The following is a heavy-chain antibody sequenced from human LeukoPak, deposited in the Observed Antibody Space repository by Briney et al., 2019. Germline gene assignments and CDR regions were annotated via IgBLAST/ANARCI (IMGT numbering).Heavy chain of an antibody. V-gene: IGHV4-39*02. CDR1: GGSISSSSYY. D-gene: IGHD3-10*01. Sequence: PSETLSLTCTVSGGSISSSSYYWGWIRQPPGKGLEWIGSIYYSGSTYYNPSLKSRVTISVDTSKNQISLKLSSVTAADTAVYYCARERWFGELLSHGPSNYYYYGMDVWGQGTTVTVSS. J-gene: IGHJ6*02. CDR2: IYYSGST. CDR3: ARERWFGELLSHGPSNYYYYGMDV.